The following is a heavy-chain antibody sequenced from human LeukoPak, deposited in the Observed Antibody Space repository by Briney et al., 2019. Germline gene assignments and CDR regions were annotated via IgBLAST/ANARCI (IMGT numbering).Heavy chain of an antibody. V-gene: IGHV4-31*03. CDR3: ARGGDRRGFDY. CDR2: IYDSGTT. D-gene: IGHD1-14*01. Sequence: SQTLSLTCTVSGGSISNGGYYWSWIRQHPGKGLEWIGYIYDSGTTCYNPALQSRVTISVDTSDNQFSLKLRSLTAADTAVYYCARGGDRRGFDYWGQGTLVTVSS. J-gene: IGHJ4*02. CDR1: GGSISNGGYY.